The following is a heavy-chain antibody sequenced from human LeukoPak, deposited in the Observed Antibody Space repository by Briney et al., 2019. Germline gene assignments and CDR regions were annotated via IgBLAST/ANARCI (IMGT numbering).Heavy chain of an antibody. CDR3: AREGWRTLVVPAAMGSYYYYYMDV. J-gene: IGHJ6*03. V-gene: IGHV4-61*02. D-gene: IGHD2-2*01. CDR1: GGSISSGSYY. CDR2: IYTSGST. Sequence: PSQTLSLTCTVSGGSISSGSYYWSWIRQPAGKGLEWIGRIYTSGSTNYNPSLKSRVTISVDTSKNQFSLKLSSVTAADTAVYYCAREGWRTLVVPAAMGSYYYYYMDVWGKGTTVTISS.